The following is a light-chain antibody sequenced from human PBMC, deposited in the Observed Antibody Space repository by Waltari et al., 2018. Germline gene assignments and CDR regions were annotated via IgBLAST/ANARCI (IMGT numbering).Light chain of an antibody. J-gene: IGKJ4*01. CDR3: QQCENLPLT. Sequence: DIQMTQSPSSLSASLGDRVTITCQASQDIKKCLNWYQQTPGKAPKLLIYDASSLQTGVPSRFSGSGFGTDFTFTSSSLQPEDFATYYCQQCENLPLTFGGGTKVGIK. CDR2: DAS. V-gene: IGKV1-33*01. CDR1: QDIKKC.